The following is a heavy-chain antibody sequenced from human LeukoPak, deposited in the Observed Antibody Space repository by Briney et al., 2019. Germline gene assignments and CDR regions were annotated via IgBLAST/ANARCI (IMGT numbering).Heavy chain of an antibody. CDR3: ATIDGHYDSSGY. Sequence: GASVKVSCTVSGYTLTELSMHWVRQAPGKGLEWMGGFDPENGETIYAQKFQGRVTMTEDASTDTAYMELSSLRSENTAVYYCATIDGHYDSSGYWGQGTLVTVSS. CDR2: FDPENGET. V-gene: IGHV1-24*01. D-gene: IGHD3-22*01. CDR1: GYTLTELS. J-gene: IGHJ4*02.